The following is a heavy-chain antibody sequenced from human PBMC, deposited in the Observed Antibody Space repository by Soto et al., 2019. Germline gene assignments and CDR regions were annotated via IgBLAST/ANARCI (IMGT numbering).Heavy chain of an antibody. Sequence: GGSLRLSCAASGFIFSGYAMNWVRHVPGKGLQWVSSISGSGGMTYYTDSVRGRFTISRDNSKNTVYVQMSSLRDDDTAIYYCAKDRGLTGGTPDIWGQGTMVTVSS. V-gene: IGHV3-23*01. D-gene: IGHD1-26*01. CDR2: ISGSGGMT. CDR3: AKDRGLTGGTPDI. CDR1: GFIFSGYA. J-gene: IGHJ3*02.